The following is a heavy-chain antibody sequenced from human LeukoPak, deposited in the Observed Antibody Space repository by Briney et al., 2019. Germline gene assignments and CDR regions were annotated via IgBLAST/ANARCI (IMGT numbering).Heavy chain of an antibody. V-gene: IGHV3-64*01. CDR3: ARAVTDYYYYYMDV. CDR2: ISSNGGST. J-gene: IGHJ6*03. Sequence: AGGSLRLSCAASGFTFSSYAMHWVRQAPGKGLEYVSAISSNGGSTYYANSVKGRFTISRDNSKNTLYLQMGSLRAEDMAVYYCARAVTDYYYYYMDVWGKGTTVTVSS. D-gene: IGHD4-11*01. CDR1: GFTFSSYA.